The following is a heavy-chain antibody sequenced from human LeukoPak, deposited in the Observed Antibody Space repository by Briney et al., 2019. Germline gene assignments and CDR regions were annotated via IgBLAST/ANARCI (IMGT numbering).Heavy chain of an antibody. V-gene: IGHV3-7*01. CDR1: GFTFSSYW. Sequence: TGGSLRLSCAASGFTFSSYWMSWVRQAPGKGLEWVANIKQDGSEKYYVDSVKGRFTISKDNAKNSLYLQMNSLRAEDTAVYYCARGAWQWLVTGAYYFDYGGQGTLVTVSS. D-gene: IGHD6-19*01. J-gene: IGHJ4*02. CDR2: IKQDGSEK. CDR3: ARGAWQWLVTGAYYFDY.